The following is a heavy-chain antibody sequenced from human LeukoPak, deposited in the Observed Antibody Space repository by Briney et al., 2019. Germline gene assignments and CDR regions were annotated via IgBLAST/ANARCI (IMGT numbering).Heavy chain of an antibody. CDR2: ISSSVTSV. Sequence: GGSLRPSCAASGFTFSDYYMSWIRQAPGKGLEWVSYISSSVTSVWYADSVKGRFTISRDNAKNSLYLQVNSLRAEDTAVYYCARRGYSTYGMDVWGQGTTVTVSS. J-gene: IGHJ6*02. CDR3: ARRGYSTYGMDV. CDR1: GFTFSDYY. D-gene: IGHD5-18*01. V-gene: IGHV3-11*01.